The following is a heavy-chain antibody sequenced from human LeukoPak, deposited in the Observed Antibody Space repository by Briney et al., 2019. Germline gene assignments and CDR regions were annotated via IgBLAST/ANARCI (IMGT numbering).Heavy chain of an antibody. CDR2: ISGSGGRT. CDR3: AKHQQIYGDSLMDV. CDR1: GFTFSSYG. V-gene: IGHV3-23*01. D-gene: IGHD4-17*01. J-gene: IGHJ6*02. Sequence: PGRSLRLSCAASGFTFSSYGMHWVRQAPGKGLEWVSTISGSGGRTYFTDSVKGRFIISRDNSKNTLYLQMNSLGAEDTAVYYCAKHQQIYGDSLMDVWGQGTTVTVSS.